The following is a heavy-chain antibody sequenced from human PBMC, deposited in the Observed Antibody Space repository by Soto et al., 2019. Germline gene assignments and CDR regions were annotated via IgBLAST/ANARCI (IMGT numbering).Heavy chain of an antibody. D-gene: IGHD1-26*01. J-gene: IGHJ4*02. V-gene: IGHV1-18*01. CDR3: AKERGRTRSLYFDY. Sequence: GASVKVSCKASGFTFTSYGISWVRQAPGQGLEWMGWISAYNGNTNYAQKLQGRVTMTTDTSTSTAYMELRSLRSDDTAVYYCAKERGRTRSLYFDYWGQGTLVTVSS. CDR2: ISAYNGNT. CDR1: GFTFTSYG.